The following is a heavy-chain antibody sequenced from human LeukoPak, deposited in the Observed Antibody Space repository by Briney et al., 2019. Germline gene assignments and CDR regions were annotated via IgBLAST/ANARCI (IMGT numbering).Heavy chain of an antibody. J-gene: IGHJ4*02. Sequence: GGSLRLSCAASGFTFSSYAMHWVRQAPGKGLEWVAVIIYGGSNKSYADSVKGRFTISRDNSKNTLYLQMNSLRAEDTAVYYCARGYYGSGSWFDYWGQGTLVTVSS. CDR3: ARGYYGSGSWFDY. CDR1: GFTFSSYA. V-gene: IGHV3-30*04. CDR2: IIYGGSNK. D-gene: IGHD3-10*01.